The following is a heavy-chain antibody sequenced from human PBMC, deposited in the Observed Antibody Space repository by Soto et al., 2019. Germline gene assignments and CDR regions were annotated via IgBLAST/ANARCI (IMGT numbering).Heavy chain of an antibody. Sequence: IRQPPGKGLEWIGYIYYSGSTYYNPSLKSRVTISVDTSKNQFSLKLSSVTAADTAVYYCSSSLWELKGLTIPFDYWGQGTLVTVSS. CDR2: IYYSGST. J-gene: IGHJ4*02. V-gene: IGHV4-30-4*01. CDR3: SSSLWELKGLTIPFDY. D-gene: IGHD1-26*01.